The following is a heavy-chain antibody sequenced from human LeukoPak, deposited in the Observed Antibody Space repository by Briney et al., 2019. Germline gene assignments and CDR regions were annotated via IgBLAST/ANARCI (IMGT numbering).Heavy chain of an antibody. CDR1: GFTFTSSA. CDR3: AAGSYIAARPFDY. D-gene: IGHD6-6*01. J-gene: IGHJ4*02. Sequence: ASVKVSCKASGFTFTSSAVQWVRQARGQRLEWIGWIVVGSGNTNYAQKFQERVTIARDMSTSTAYMELSSLRSEDTAVYYCAAGSYIAARPFDYWGQGTLVTVSS. CDR2: IVVGSGNT. V-gene: IGHV1-58*01.